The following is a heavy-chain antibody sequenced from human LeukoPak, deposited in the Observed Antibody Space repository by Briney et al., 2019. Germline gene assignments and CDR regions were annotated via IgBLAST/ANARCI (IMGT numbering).Heavy chain of an antibody. D-gene: IGHD5-18*01. CDR1: GFTFSSYW. J-gene: IGHJ4*02. Sequence: GGSLRLSCAASGFTFSSYWMSWVRQAPGKGLDRVANIKQDGSEKYYVDSVKGRFTISRDNAKNSLYLQMNSLRAEDTAVYYCARDRPRGYSYGTVVDYWGQGTLVTVSS. CDR2: IKQDGSEK. CDR3: ARDRPRGYSYGTVVDY. V-gene: IGHV3-7*01.